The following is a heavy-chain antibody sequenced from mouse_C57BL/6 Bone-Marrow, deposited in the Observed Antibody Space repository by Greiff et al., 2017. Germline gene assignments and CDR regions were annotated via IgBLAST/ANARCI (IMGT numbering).Heavy chain of an antibody. V-gene: IGHV1-26*01. CDR1: GYTFTDYY. CDR3: ARQISVLDV. Sequence: VQLQQSGPELVKPGASVKISCKASGYTFTDYYMNWVKQSHGKSLEWIGDINPNNGGTSYNQKFKGKATLTVDKSSSTAYMELRSLTSEDSAVYYCARQISVLDVWGTGTTVTVSS. CDR2: INPNNGGT. J-gene: IGHJ1*03.